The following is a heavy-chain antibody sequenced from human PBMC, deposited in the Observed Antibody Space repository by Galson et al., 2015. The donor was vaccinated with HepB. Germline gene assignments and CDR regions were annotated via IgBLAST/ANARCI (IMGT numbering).Heavy chain of an antibody. CDR3: ARCDSMVGWSAFDS. V-gene: IGHV1-2*04. CDR1: GYSFNGYY. CDR2: INPKSGDT. Sequence: SVKVSCKASGYSFNGYYMYWLRQAPGQGLEWMGWINPKSGDTKYAQKFQGWVTMTRDTSITTAYMELSWLRSYDTAVYYCARCDSMVGWSAFDSWGQGTLVTVS. D-gene: IGHD1-26*01. J-gene: IGHJ4*02.